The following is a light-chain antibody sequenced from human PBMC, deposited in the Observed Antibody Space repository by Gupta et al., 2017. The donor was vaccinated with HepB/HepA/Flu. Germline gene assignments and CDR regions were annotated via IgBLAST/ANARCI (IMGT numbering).Light chain of an antibody. CDR3: QQLSSWPVS. Sequence: DIVLTLSPAPLSLSPGERATLSCRASQSVSRYLAWYLQKPGRAPRLRISDTSKRATGIPPRVSGRGSGTDFTLTIRSLETEDFGVYYWQQLSSWPVSFGGGTEVEIK. CDR1: QSVSRY. J-gene: IGKJ4*01. CDR2: DTS. V-gene: IGKV3-11*01.